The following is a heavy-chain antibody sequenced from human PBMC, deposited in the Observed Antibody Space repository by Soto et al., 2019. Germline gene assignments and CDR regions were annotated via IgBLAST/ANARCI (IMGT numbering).Heavy chain of an antibody. CDR3: TREAGYCSRTSCYRRAFDS. CDR1: GFTFSSHW. Sequence: EVQLVESGGDLVQPGGSLRLSCAASGFTFSSHWMHWVRRVPGKGLVWVSHINTDGGITGYADSVKGRFTISRDNAKNTLYLQMTGLRVEDTSVYYCTREAGYCSRTSCYRRAFDSWGQGTMVTVSS. CDR2: INTDGGIT. D-gene: IGHD2-2*01. J-gene: IGHJ3*02. V-gene: IGHV3-74*01.